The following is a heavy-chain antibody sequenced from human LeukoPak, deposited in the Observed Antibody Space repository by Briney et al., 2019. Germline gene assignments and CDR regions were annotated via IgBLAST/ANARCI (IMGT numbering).Heavy chain of an antibody. D-gene: IGHD3-22*01. Sequence: GGSLRLSCAASGFTFSDYTMSWVRQAPGVGQEWVSSFSGSGTSTYYADSVKGRFTISRDTSKNTLYMQMNSLRAEDTAVYYCAKATYYYDSSGYSGFDYWGQGTLVTVSS. CDR2: FSGSGTST. V-gene: IGHV3-23*01. CDR1: GFTFSDYT. J-gene: IGHJ4*02. CDR3: AKATYYYDSSGYSGFDY.